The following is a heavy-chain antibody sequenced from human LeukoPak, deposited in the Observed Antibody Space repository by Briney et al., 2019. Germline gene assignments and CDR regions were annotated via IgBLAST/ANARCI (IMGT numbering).Heavy chain of an antibody. V-gene: IGHV4-59*08. CDR1: SGSISGYY. D-gene: IGHD5-12*01. CDR3: ARSYSGSLYYFDY. J-gene: IGHJ4*02. Sequence: SETLSLTCTVSSGSISGYYWSWIWQSPGKGLEWIGYVYYTGITKYNPSLKSRVTISVDTSKNQFSLKLSSVTAADTAVYYCARSYSGSLYYFDYWGQGTLVTVSS. CDR2: VYYTGIT.